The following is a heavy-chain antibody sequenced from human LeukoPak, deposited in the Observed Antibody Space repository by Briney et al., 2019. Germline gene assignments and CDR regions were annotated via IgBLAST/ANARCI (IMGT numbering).Heavy chain of an antibody. V-gene: IGHV3-33*06. Sequence: AGGSLRLSCAASGFAFNDFAMYWVRQAPGKGLDWVAVIWRDGSHRYYAHSIQGRFTISRDNSKNTLYLQMSSLRAEDTAVYYCAKSSIMFAAGRLGSIDFRGQGTLVTVSS. D-gene: IGHD1-26*01. CDR2: IWRDGSHR. J-gene: IGHJ4*02. CDR3: AKSSIMFAAGRLGSIDF. CDR1: GFAFNDFA.